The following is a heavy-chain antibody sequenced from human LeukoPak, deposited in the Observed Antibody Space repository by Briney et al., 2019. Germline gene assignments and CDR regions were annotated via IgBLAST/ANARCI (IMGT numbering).Heavy chain of an antibody. J-gene: IGHJ6*03. CDR3: SGASTKPLYYMDV. Sequence: PGGSLRLSCAASGFTFSGSAMHWVRQASGKGLEWVGRIRSKADNYATAYAASVKGRFTISRDDSKNTAYLQMNSLKTEDTAVYYCSGASTKPLYYMDVWGKGTTVTISS. CDR1: GFTFSGSA. D-gene: IGHD2-2*01. V-gene: IGHV3-73*01. CDR2: IRSKADNYAT.